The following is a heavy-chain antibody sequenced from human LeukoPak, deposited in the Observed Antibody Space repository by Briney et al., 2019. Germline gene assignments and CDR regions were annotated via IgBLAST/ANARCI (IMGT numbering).Heavy chain of an antibody. Sequence: QTGGSLRLSCAASGFTFDDYAMHWVRQAPGKGLEWVSGISWNSGSIGYADSVKGRFTISRDNAKNSLYLQMNSLRAEDTAVYYCAREYCSSTSCYASEYFQHWGQGTLVTVSS. CDR1: GFTFDDYA. V-gene: IGHV3-9*01. CDR2: ISWNSGSI. J-gene: IGHJ1*01. CDR3: AREYCSSTSCYASEYFQH. D-gene: IGHD2-2*01.